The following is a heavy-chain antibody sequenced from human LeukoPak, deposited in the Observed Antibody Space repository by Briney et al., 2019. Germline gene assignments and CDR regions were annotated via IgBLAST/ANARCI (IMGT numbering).Heavy chain of an antibody. CDR3: ARGRAGRGYSYVIYYYYMDV. J-gene: IGHJ6*03. CDR2: IYTSGST. V-gene: IGHV4-4*07. Sequence: SETLSLTCTVSGGSISSDYWSWIRQPDGKGLEWIGRIYTSGSTNYNPSLKSRVTISVDTSKNQFSLKLSSVTAADTAVYYCARGRAGRGYSYVIYYYYMDVWGKGTTVTVSS. D-gene: IGHD5-18*01. CDR1: GGSISSDY.